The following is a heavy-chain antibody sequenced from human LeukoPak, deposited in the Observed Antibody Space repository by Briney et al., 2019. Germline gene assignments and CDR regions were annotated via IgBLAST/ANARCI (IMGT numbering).Heavy chain of an antibody. Sequence: SETLSLTCTVSGGSISSYYWSWIRQPPGKGLELIGYIYYSGSTNYNPSLKSRVTISVDTSKNKFSLTLSSVTAADTAVYYCARLHDIVVVPAAPYYYGMDVWGQGTTVTVSS. CDR1: GGSISSYY. D-gene: IGHD2-2*01. CDR2: IYYSGST. J-gene: IGHJ6*02. CDR3: ARLHDIVVVPAAPYYYGMDV. V-gene: IGHV4-59*08.